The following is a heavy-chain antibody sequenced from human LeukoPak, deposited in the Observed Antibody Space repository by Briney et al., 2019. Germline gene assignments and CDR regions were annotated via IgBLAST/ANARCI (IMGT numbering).Heavy chain of an antibody. J-gene: IGHJ4*02. V-gene: IGHV3-30*02. CDR1: GFTFSSYG. CDR3: AKVGITMVRGVFDY. CDR2: IRYDGSNK. Sequence: GGSLRLSCAASGFTFSSYGMHWVRQAPGKGLEWVAFIRYDGSNKYYADSVKGRFTISRDNSKNTLYLQMNSLRAEDTAVYYCAKVGITMVRGVFDYWGQGTLVTVSS. D-gene: IGHD3-10*01.